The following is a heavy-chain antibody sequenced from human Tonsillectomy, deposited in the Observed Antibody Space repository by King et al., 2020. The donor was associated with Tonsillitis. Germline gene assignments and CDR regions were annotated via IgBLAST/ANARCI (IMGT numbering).Heavy chain of an antibody. CDR1: GGSFSGYY. J-gene: IGHJ6*03. CDR3: ARLTWYYYGSGSYYHYYMDV. Sequence: VQLQQWGAGLLKPSETLSLTCAVYGGSFSGYYWSWIRQPPGKGLEWIGEINHIGTTNYNPSLKSRVTISVDTSKNQFSLNLSSVTAADTAVSYCARLTWYYYGSGSYYHYYMDVWGKGTTVTVSS. D-gene: IGHD3-10*01. V-gene: IGHV4-34*01. CDR2: INHIGTT.